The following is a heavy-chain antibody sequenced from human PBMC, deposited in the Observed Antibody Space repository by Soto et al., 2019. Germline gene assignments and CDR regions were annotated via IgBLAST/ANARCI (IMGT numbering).Heavy chain of an antibody. CDR2: IYNSGST. CDR1: GGSISSGGYS. V-gene: IGHV4-30-2*01. D-gene: IGHD3-10*01. CDR3: ARTEIAFGELSIRWCDP. Sequence: SETLSLTCAVSGGSISSGGYSWSWIRQPPGKDLEWIGYIYNSGSTYYNQSLKSRVTISVDRSKNQFSLKLSSVTAADTAVYYCARTEIAFGELSIRWCDPWGQGTLVTVSS. J-gene: IGHJ5*02.